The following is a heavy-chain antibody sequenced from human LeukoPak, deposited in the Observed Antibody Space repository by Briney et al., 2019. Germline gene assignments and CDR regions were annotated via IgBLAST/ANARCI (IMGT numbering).Heavy chain of an antibody. Sequence: GGSLRLSCAASGFTVSSNYMSWVRQAPGRGLEWVSVIYSGGSTNYADSVKGRSTISRDNAKNTVYLQMNSLRAEDTAVYYCARGRGPYGWFDPWGQGTLVTVSS. CDR1: GFTVSSNY. CDR3: ARGRGPYGWFDP. D-gene: IGHD3-10*01. J-gene: IGHJ5*02. V-gene: IGHV3-53*01. CDR2: IYSGGST.